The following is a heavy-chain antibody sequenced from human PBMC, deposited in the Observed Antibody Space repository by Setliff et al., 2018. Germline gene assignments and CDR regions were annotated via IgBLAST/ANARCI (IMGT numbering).Heavy chain of an antibody. V-gene: IGHV1-8*02. J-gene: IGHJ6*02. CDR1: GYTFTSYD. CDR2: MNPNSGNT. D-gene: IGHD3-3*01. Sequence: GASVKVSCKASGYTFTSYDINWVRQATGQGLEWMGWMNPNSGNTGYAQKFQGRVTMTRNTSISTAYTELSSLRSEDTAVYYCARGRERDYNFWSGYYTYYYYGMDVWGQGTTVTVSS. CDR3: ARGRERDYNFWSGYYTYYYYGMDV.